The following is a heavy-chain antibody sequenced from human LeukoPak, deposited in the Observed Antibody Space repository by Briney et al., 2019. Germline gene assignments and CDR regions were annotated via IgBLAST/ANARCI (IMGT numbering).Heavy chain of an antibody. CDR1: GGTFSSYA. Sequence: ASVKVSCKASGGTFSSYAISWVRQAPGQGLEWMGGIIPIFGTANYAQKFQGRVTITADESTSTAYMELSSLRSEDTAVYYCARLPSGSYYRNEDYWGQGTPVTVSS. CDR3: ARLPSGSYYRNEDY. J-gene: IGHJ4*02. CDR2: IIPIFGTA. D-gene: IGHD1-26*01. V-gene: IGHV1-69*13.